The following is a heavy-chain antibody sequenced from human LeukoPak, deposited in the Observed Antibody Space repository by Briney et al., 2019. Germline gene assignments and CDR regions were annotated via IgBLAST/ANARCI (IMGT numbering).Heavy chain of an antibody. D-gene: IGHD6-19*01. V-gene: IGHV3-11*06. CDR1: GFTFSDYY. CDR2: ISSSSSYT. Sequence: GGSLRLSCAASGFTFSDYYMSWIRQAPGKGLEWVSYISSSSSYTNYADSVKGRFTISRDNAKNSLYLQMNSLRAEDTAVYYCARGSSGWPTARFDPWGQGTLVTVSS. J-gene: IGHJ5*02. CDR3: ARGSSGWPTARFDP.